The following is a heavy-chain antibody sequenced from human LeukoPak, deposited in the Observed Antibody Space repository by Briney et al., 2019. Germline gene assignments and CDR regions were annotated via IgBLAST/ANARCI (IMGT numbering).Heavy chain of an antibody. CDR3: ASSGYSYGFGYYYYYGMDV. D-gene: IGHD5-18*01. CDR1: GGSISSYY. J-gene: IGHJ6*02. V-gene: IGHV4-59*01. Sequence: SETLSLTCTVSGGSISSYYWSWIRQPPGKGLEWIGYIYYSGSTNYNPSLKSRVTISVDTSKNQFSLKLSSVTAADTAVYYRASSGYSYGFGYYYYYGMDVWGQGTTVTVSS. CDR2: IYYSGST.